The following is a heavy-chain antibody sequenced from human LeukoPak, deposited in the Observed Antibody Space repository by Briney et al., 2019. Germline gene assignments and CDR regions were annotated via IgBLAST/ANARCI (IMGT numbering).Heavy chain of an antibody. V-gene: IGHV4-59*11. Sequence: PSETLSLTCTVSGDSYSSPYWSWIRQPPGKGLEWIGYIYYSGSTNYNPSLKSRVTISVDTSKNQFSLKLSSVTAADTAVYYCARDRTWEPRVHAFDIWGQGTMVTVSS. J-gene: IGHJ3*02. D-gene: IGHD1-26*01. CDR1: GDSYSSPY. CDR2: IYYSGST. CDR3: ARDRTWEPRVHAFDI.